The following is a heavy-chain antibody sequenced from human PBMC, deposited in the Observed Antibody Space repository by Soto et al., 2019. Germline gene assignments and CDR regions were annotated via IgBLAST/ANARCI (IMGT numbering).Heavy chain of an antibody. CDR2: INYSGNT. CDR1: VDSISSNKYY. V-gene: IGHV4-39*01. D-gene: IGHD2-2*01. Sequence: SETLSLSFTGSVDSISSNKYYWGCIPQPPGKGLEWIGGINYSGNTYYDPSLKSRVTISVDTSKNQFSLMLTSVTAADTAVYYCARHPGYCTGTSCYGYYTMDVWGQGTTVT. CDR3: ARHPGYCTGTSCYGYYTMDV. J-gene: IGHJ6*02.